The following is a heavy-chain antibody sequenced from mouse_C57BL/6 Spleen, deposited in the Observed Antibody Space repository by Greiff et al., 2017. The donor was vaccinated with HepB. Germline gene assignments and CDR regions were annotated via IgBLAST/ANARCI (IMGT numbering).Heavy chain of an antibody. Sequence: QVQLKQPGAELVRPGSSVKLSCKASGYTFTSYWMDWVKQRPGQGLEWIGNIYPSDSETHYNQKFKDKATLTVDKSSSTAYMQLSSLTSEDSAVYYCARVGRDYFDYWGQGTTLTVSS. CDR1: GYTFTSYW. D-gene: IGHD4-1*01. CDR3: ARVGRDYFDY. CDR2: IYPSDSET. J-gene: IGHJ2*01. V-gene: IGHV1-61*01.